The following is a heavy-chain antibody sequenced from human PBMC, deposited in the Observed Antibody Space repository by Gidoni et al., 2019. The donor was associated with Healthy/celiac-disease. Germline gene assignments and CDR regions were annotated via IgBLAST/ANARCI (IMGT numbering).Heavy chain of an antibody. D-gene: IGHD3-3*01. CDR2: ISYDGSNK. J-gene: IGHJ4*02. Sequence: QVQLVESGGRVVQSGRSLRLSCAGSGFTCSSYGMHWVRQAPGKVMEWVAVISYDGSNKYYADSVKGRFTISRDNSKNTLYLQMNSLRAEDTAVYYCAKDNWTEGLDYWGQETLVTVSS. CDR1: GFTCSSYG. CDR3: AKDNWTEGLDY. V-gene: IGHV3-30*18.